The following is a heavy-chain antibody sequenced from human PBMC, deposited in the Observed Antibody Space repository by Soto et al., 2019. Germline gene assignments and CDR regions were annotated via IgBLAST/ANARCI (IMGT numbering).Heavy chain of an antibody. CDR2: ISYDGSNK. J-gene: IGHJ4*02. D-gene: IGHD5-18*01. CDR3: AKDWGSFGYSYVPDLNDY. CDR1: GFTFSSYG. V-gene: IGHV3-30*18. Sequence: QVQLVESGGGVVQPGRSLRLSCAASGFTFSSYGMHWVRQAPGKGLEWVAVISYDGSNKYYADSVKGRFTISRDNSKNTLYLQMNSLRAEDTAVYYCAKDWGSFGYSYVPDLNDYWGQGTLVTVSS.